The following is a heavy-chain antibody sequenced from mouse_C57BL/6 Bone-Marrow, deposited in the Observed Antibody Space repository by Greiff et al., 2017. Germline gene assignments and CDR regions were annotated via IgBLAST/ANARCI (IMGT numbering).Heavy chain of an antibody. J-gene: IGHJ2*01. CDR3: TSSRYYGSSGD. Sequence: VQLQQSGAELVRPGASVTLSCKASGYTFTDYEMNWVKQTPVHGLEWIGAIDPETGGTAYNQKFKGKAILTADKSSSTAYMELRSLTSEDSAVYYCTSSRYYGSSGDWGQGTTLTVSS. CDR2: IDPETGGT. CDR1: GYTFTDYE. V-gene: IGHV1-15*01. D-gene: IGHD1-1*01.